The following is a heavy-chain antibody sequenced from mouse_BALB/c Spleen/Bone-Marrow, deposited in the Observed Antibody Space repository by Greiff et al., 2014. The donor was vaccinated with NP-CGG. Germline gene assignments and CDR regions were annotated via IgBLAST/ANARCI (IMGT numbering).Heavy chain of an antibody. CDR2: ILPGSGST. J-gene: IGHJ4*01. Sequence: QVQLQQSGAELMKPGASVKISCKATGYTFSSYWIEWVKQRPGHGLDWIGEILPGSGSTNYNEKFRGKATFTADTSSNTAYMQLRSLTSEDSAVYYCARGGIYYGNHWAMDYWGQGTSVTVSS. CDR1: GYTFSSYW. D-gene: IGHD2-1*01. CDR3: ARGGIYYGNHWAMDY. V-gene: IGHV1-9*01.